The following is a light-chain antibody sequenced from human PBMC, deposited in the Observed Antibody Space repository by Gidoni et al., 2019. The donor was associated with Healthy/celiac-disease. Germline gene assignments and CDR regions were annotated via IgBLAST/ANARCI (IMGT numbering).Light chain of an antibody. V-gene: IGLV2-8*01. J-gene: IGLJ2*01. CDR3: SSYAGSNHVV. Sequence: QSALTQPTTASGSTGQSVTISCTGTSSDVGGYNYVSWYQQPPGKAPKLMIYEVSKRPSGVPDRFSGSKSGNTPSLTVSGLQAEDEADYYCSSYAGSNHVVFGGGTKLTVL. CDR1: SSDVGGYNY. CDR2: EVS.